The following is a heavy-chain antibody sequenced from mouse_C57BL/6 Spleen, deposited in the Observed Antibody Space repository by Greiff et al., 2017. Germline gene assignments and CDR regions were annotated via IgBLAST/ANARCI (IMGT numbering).Heavy chain of an antibody. Sequence: EVQLVESEGGLVQPGSSMKLSCTASGFTFSDYYMAWVRQVPEKGLEWVANINYDGSSTYYLDSLKSRFIISRDNAKNILYLQMSSLKSEDTATYYCAREDYYGSSSLAMDYWGQGTSVTVSS. CDR2: INYDGSST. CDR3: AREDYYGSSSLAMDY. J-gene: IGHJ4*01. D-gene: IGHD1-1*01. CDR1: GFTFSDYY. V-gene: IGHV5-16*01.